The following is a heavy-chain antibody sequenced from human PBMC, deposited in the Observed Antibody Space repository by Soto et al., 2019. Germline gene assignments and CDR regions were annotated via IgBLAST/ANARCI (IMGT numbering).Heavy chain of an antibody. CDR1: GYTFTSYG. CDR2: ISAYNGNT. Sequence: ASVKVSCKASGYTFTSYGISWVRQAPGQGLEWMGWISAYNGNTNYAQKLQDRVTMTTDTSTSTAYMELRSLRSDDTAVYYCARDVPFWSGYSGPNNWFDPWGQGTLVTVSS. V-gene: IGHV1-18*01. D-gene: IGHD3-3*01. CDR3: ARDVPFWSGYSGPNNWFDP. J-gene: IGHJ5*02.